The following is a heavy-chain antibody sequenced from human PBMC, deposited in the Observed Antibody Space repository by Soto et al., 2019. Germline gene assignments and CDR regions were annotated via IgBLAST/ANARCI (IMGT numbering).Heavy chain of an antibody. CDR3: ARDRSTDFGLDV. V-gene: IGHV3-23*01. CDR2: ISDGGERT. D-gene: IGHD3-3*01. CDR1: GFTFSDYV. Sequence: EVQLLESGGDLVQPVGSLRLSCVASGFTFSDYVMSWVRQVPGKGLEWVSSISDGGERTDYRDSVRGRFTISRDNARFTLHLQMNSLRVDDTAIYFCARDRSTDFGLDVWGQGTTVTVSS. J-gene: IGHJ6*02.